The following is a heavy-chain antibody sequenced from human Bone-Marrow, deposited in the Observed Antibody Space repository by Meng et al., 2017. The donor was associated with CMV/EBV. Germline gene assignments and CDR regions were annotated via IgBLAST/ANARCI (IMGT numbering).Heavy chain of an antibody. V-gene: IGHV3-49*04. Sequence: GGSLRLSCTASGFTFGDYAMSWVRQAPGKGLEWVGFIRSKAYGGTTEYAASVKGRFTISRDDSKSIAYLQMNSLKTEDTAVYYCTRDQGGYSYGYFDYWGQGTLVTVSS. CDR3: TRDQGGYSYGYFDY. CDR1: GFTFGDYA. CDR2: IRSKAYGGTT. D-gene: IGHD5-18*01. J-gene: IGHJ4*02.